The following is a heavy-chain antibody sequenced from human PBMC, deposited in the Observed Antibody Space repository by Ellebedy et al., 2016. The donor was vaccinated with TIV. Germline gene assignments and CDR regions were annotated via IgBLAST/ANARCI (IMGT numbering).Heavy chain of an antibody. CDR2: ISYSGDLM. CDR1: GFTFSGYY. Sequence: PGGSLRLSCAASGFTFSGYYMSWFRQAPGKGPEWVSYISYSGDLMYYADSVKGRFTTSRDNAGNSLYLQMNSLRAEDTAVYYCARLGVIAAAGASDYWGQGTLVIVSS. J-gene: IGHJ4*02. D-gene: IGHD6-13*01. V-gene: IGHV3-11*01. CDR3: ARLGVIAAAGASDY.